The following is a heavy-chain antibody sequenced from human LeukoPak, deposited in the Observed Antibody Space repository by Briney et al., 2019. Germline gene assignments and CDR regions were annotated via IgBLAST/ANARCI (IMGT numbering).Heavy chain of an antibody. CDR2: FDPEDGET. D-gene: IGHD6-19*01. V-gene: IGHV1-24*01. CDR1: GYTLTELS. CDR3: AIQQQWLKYFQH. J-gene: IGHJ1*01. Sequence: ASVKVSCKVFGYTLTELSMHWVRQAPGKGLEWMGGFDPEDGETIYAQKFQGRVTMTEDTSTDTAYMELSSLRSEDTAVYYCAIQQQWLKYFQHWGQGTLVTVSS.